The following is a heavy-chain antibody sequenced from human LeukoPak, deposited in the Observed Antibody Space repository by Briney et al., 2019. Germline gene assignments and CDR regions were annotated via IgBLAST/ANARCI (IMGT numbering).Heavy chain of an antibody. D-gene: IGHD2-2*02. CDR3: ARFRSSTSCYIGAFDI. J-gene: IGHJ3*02. Sequence: SETLSLTCTVSGGSISSYYWSWIRQPPGKGLEWIGYIYYSGSTNYNPSLKSRVTISVDTSKNQFSLKLSSVTAADTAVYYCARFRSSTSCYIGAFDIWGQGTMVTVSS. V-gene: IGHV4-59*01. CDR2: IYYSGST. CDR1: GGSISSYY.